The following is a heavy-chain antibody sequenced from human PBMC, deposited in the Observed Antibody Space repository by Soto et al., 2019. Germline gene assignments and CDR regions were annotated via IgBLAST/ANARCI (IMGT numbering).Heavy chain of an antibody. V-gene: IGHV3-23*01. CDR2: ISGSGGST. D-gene: IGHD3-22*01. CDR3: ASRDDRGGYYYDPMGAFEI. J-gene: IGHJ3*02. CDR1: GFTFSSYA. Sequence: GGSLRLSCAASGFTFSSYAMSWVRQAPGKGLEWVSAISGSGGSTYYADSVKGRFTISRDNSKNTLYLQMNSLRAEDTAVYYCASRDDRGGYYYDPMGAFEIWGPGTMVNV.